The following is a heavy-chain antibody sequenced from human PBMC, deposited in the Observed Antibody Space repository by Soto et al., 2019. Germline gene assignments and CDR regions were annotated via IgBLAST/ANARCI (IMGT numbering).Heavy chain of an antibody. CDR1: GFSVSDRY. V-gene: IGHV3-66*01. CDR3: AKGVVSRTTWDYFDH. CDR2: LYSNGAT. D-gene: IGHD1-1*01. J-gene: IGHJ4*02. Sequence: DVQLVESGGTLVRPGGSLRLSCVASGFSVSDRYMNWVRQAPGKGPEWVSVLYSNGATFYADSVKGRFNISRDTSNNVLFLQMNSLRADDTAVYYCAKGVVSRTTWDYFDHWGQGTLVTVSS.